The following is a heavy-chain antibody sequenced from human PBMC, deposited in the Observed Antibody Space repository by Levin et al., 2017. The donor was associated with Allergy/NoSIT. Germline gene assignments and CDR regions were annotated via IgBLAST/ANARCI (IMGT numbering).Heavy chain of an antibody. CDR2: IIPTLGAA. D-gene: IGHD3-3*01. J-gene: IGHJ6*02. V-gene: IGHV1-69*13. Sequence: ASVKVSRKASGGTFSTYPISWVRQAQGQGLEWMGGIIPTLGAANYAQKFQGRVTITALESANTVFMEMTNLRSEDTAVYYFVRALGTISGSGDVWDQGTKITVS. CDR3: VRALGTISGSGDV. CDR1: GGTFSTYP.